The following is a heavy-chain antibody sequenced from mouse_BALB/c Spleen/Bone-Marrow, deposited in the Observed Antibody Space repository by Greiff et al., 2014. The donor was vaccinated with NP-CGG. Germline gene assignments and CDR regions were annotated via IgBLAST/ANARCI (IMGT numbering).Heavy chain of an antibody. CDR3: ASYYYGSSLFAY. D-gene: IGHD1-1*01. V-gene: IGHV14-3*02. Sequence: VQLQQSGAELVKPGASVKLSCTASGFNIKDTYMHWVKQRPEQGLEWIGRIGPANGNTKYDPKFQGKATITADTSSNTAYLQLSSLTSEDTAVYYCASYYYGSSLFAYWGQGTLVTVSA. J-gene: IGHJ3*01. CDR2: IGPANGNT. CDR1: GFNIKDTY.